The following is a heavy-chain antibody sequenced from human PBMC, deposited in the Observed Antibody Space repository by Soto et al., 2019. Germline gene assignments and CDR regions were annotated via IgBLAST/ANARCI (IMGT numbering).Heavy chain of an antibody. CDR3: VKGSSGGRPYYFDY. Sequence: GGSLRLSCAASGFIFSRYAMSWVRQAPGKGLEWVSAINDGGSYTYYADSVKGRFTVSRDNSKNTLDLQMSSLRAEDTAVFYCVKGSSGGRPYYFDYWGQGTLVTVSS. D-gene: IGHD3-22*01. V-gene: IGHV3-23*01. CDR1: GFIFSRYA. J-gene: IGHJ4*02. CDR2: INDGGSYT.